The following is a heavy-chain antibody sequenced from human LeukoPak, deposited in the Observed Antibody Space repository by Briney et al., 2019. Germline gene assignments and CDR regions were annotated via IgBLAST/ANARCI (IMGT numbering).Heavy chain of an antibody. CDR1: GASIRSSY. V-gene: IGHV4-4*08. CDR3: AGYDHSNYLAY. D-gene: IGHD4-11*01. Sequence: PSETLSLTCTVSGASIRSSYWSWLRQPPGKGLEWNGLEWIGYIHANGDTKYNPSLNSRVTISLDSSRSQLSLNLRSLTAADTALYFCAGYDHSNYLAYWGQGILVTFSS. CDR2: IHANGDT. J-gene: IGHJ4*02.